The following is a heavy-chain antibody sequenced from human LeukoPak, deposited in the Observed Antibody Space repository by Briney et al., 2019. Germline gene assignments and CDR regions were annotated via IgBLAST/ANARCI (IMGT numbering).Heavy chain of an antibody. Sequence: PSETLSLTCTVSGGSISGYYWSWIRQPPGKGLEWIAYIYYNGISNYNPSLKSRVIISVDSSKNQFSLKVSSVTAADTAVYYCARGRSNYYGMDVWGQGTTVTVSS. CDR1: GGSISGYY. CDR2: IYYNGIS. V-gene: IGHV4-59*01. CDR3: ARGRSNYYGMDV. D-gene: IGHD1-26*01. J-gene: IGHJ6*02.